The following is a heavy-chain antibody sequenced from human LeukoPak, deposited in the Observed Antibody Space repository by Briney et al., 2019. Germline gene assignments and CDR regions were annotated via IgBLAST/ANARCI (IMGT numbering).Heavy chain of an antibody. D-gene: IGHD6-19*01. Sequence: SETLSLTCAVYGGSFSGYYWSWVRQPPGKGLEWIGEINHSGSTNYNPSLKSRVTISVDTSKNQFSLKLSSVTAADTAVYYCARGGQWLGKGRFDYWGQGTLVTVSS. V-gene: IGHV4-34*01. J-gene: IGHJ4*02. CDR3: ARGGQWLGKGRFDY. CDR2: INHSGST. CDR1: GGSFSGYY.